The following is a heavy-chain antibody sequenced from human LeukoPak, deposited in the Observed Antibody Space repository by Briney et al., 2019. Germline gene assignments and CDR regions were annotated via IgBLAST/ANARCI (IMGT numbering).Heavy chain of an antibody. J-gene: IGHJ5*02. V-gene: IGHV1-18*01. CDR2: ISAYNGNT. CDR1: GYTFSNYG. Sequence: VASVKVSCKASGYTFSNYGISWVRQAPGQGLEWMGWISAYNGNTNYAQKLQGRVTMTTDTSTSTAYMELRSLRSDDTAVYYCARESRAKWFDPWGQGTLVTVSS. CDR3: ARESRAKWFDP.